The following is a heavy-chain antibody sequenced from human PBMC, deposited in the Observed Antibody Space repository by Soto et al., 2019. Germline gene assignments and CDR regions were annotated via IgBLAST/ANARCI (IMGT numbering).Heavy chain of an antibody. V-gene: IGHV4-59*12. J-gene: IGHJ4*02. CDR2: IYYSGST. Sequence: SETLSLTCTVSGGSISSYYWSWIRQPPGKGLEWIGYIYYSGSTNYNPSLKSRVTISVDTSKNQFSLKLSSVTAADTAVYYCARGVASVVTSYFDYWGQGTLVTVSS. CDR1: GGSISSYY. D-gene: IGHD2-21*02. CDR3: ARGVASVVTSYFDY.